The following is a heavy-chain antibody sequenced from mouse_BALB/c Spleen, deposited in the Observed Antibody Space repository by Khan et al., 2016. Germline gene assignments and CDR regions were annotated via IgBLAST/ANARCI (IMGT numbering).Heavy chain of an antibody. Sequence: EVQLQESGPGLVKPSQSLSLTCTVTGYSITSDYAWNWIRQFPGNKLEWMGYISYSGSTSYNPSLKSRISITRDTSKNQFFLQLNSVTTEDTATYYCARRGYDAAYFDYWGQGTTLTVSS. D-gene: IGHD2-2*01. CDR1: GYSITSDYA. CDR2: ISYSGST. CDR3: ARRGYDAAYFDY. V-gene: IGHV3-2*02. J-gene: IGHJ2*01.